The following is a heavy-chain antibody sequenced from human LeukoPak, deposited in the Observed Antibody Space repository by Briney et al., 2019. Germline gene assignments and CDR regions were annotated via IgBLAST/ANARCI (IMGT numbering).Heavy chain of an antibody. CDR3: ARADWDTAMIDY. CDR2: ISSSSSYI. V-gene: IGHV3-21*01. Sequence: PGGSLRLSCAASGFTFSSYSMNWVRQAPGKGLGWVSSISSSSSYIYYADSVKGRFTISRDNAKNSLYLQMNSLRAEDTAVYYCARADWDTAMIDYWGQGTLVTVSS. CDR1: GFTFSSYS. J-gene: IGHJ4*02. D-gene: IGHD5-18*01.